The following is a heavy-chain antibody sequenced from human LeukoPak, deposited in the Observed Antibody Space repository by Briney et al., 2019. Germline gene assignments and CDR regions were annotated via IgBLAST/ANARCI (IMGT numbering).Heavy chain of an antibody. CDR3: ARDISRGGPPPYYFDY. Sequence: ASVKVSCKASGYTFTSYQVNWVRQAPGQGLEWMGIINPSGGSTSYAQKFQGRVTMTRDTSTSTVYMELSSLRSEDTAVYYCARDISRGGPPPYYFDYWGQGALVTVSS. J-gene: IGHJ4*02. V-gene: IGHV1-46*01. CDR1: GYTFTSYQ. D-gene: IGHD3-10*01. CDR2: INPSGGST.